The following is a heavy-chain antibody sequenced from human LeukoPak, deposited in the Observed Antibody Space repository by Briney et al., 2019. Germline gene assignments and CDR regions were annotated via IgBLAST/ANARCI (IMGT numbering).Heavy chain of an antibody. D-gene: IGHD3-16*01. CDR3: ARGSTWGGDY. CDR1: GFTFSSSW. Sequence: GGSLRLSCAASGFTFSSSWMSWVRQAPGKGLEWVATTKPDGSERYHVDSVKGRLTISRDNAKNLLYLQMSSLRAEDTAVYYCARGSTWGGDYWGQGTLVTVSS. V-gene: IGHV3-7*05. J-gene: IGHJ4*02. CDR2: TKPDGSER.